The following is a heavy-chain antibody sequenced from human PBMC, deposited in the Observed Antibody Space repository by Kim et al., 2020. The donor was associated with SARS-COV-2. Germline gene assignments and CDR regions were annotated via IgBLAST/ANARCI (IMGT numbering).Heavy chain of an antibody. CDR3: AKGATYDY. CDR2: SRTT. J-gene: IGHJ4*02. Sequence: SRTTHYDPSPTSRVTISGATSNNQFSLKLSAVTAADTALYYCAKGATYDYWGQGTLVTVSS. D-gene: IGHD5-12*01. V-gene: IGHV4-59*09.